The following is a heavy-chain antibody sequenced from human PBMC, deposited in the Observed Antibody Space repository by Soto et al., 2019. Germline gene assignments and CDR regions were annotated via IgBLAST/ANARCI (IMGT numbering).Heavy chain of an antibody. V-gene: IGHV1-46*04. CDR2: INPSGGST. CDR3: ARVIGSSSWVANY. CDR1: GYTFTSYY. J-gene: IGHJ4*02. D-gene: IGHD6-13*01. Sequence: ASVKLSCKASGYTFTSYYMHWVRQAPGQGLEWMGIINPSGGSTSYADSVKGRFTISRDNAKNTLYLQMNSLRAEDTAVYYCARVIGSSSWVANYWGQGTLVTVSS.